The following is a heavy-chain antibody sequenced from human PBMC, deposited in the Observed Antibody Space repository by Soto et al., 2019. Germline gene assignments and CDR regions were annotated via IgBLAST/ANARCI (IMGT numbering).Heavy chain of an antibody. CDR3: AKAYSSGWYYFDY. Sequence: GGSLRLSCAASGFTFSSYAMSWVRQAPGKGLEWVSAISGSGGSTYYADSVKGRFTISRDNSKNTLYLQMNSLRAEDSAVYYCAKAYSSGWYYFDYWGQGTLVTVSS. D-gene: IGHD6-13*01. CDR2: ISGSGGST. V-gene: IGHV3-23*01. CDR1: GFTFSSYA. J-gene: IGHJ4*02.